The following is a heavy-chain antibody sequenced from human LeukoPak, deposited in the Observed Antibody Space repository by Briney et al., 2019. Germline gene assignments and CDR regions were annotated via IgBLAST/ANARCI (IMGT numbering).Heavy chain of an antibody. J-gene: IGHJ4*02. V-gene: IGHV3-49*04. CDR2: IRSKAYGGTT. Sequence: GGSLRLSCTASGFTFGDYTMSWVRQAPGKGLEWVGFIRSKAYGGTTEYAASVKGRFTISRDDSKSIAYLQMNSLRAEDTAVYYCAKVWDGYCSSTSCSRVFDYWGQGTLVTVSS. CDR1: GFTFGDYT. D-gene: IGHD2-2*01. CDR3: AKVWDGYCSSTSCSRVFDY.